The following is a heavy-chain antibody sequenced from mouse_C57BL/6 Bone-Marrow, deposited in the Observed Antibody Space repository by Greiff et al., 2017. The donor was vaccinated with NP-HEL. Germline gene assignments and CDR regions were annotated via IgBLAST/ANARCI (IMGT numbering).Heavy chain of an antibody. V-gene: IGHV5-4*01. CDR3: ARLLLLYFDY. Sequence: EVQRVESGGGLVKPGGSLKLSCAASGFTFSSYAMSWVRQTPEKRLEWVATISDGGSYTYYPDNVKGRFTISRDNAKNNLYLQMSHLQSEDTAMYYCARLLLLYFDYWGQGTTLTVSS. J-gene: IGHJ2*01. D-gene: IGHD1-1*01. CDR2: ISDGGSYT. CDR1: GFTFSSYA.